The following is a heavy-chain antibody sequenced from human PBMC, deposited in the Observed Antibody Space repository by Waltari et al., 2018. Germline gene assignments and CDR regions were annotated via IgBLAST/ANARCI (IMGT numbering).Heavy chain of an antibody. CDR1: GYPISSGYY. CDR2: IYHSGST. V-gene: IGHV4-38-2*01. CDR3: ARHRRPFDP. J-gene: IGHJ5*02. Sequence: QVQLQESGPGLVKPSETLSLTCAVSGYPISSGYYWGWIRQPPGKGLEWIGRIYHSGSTYSNPSLKSRVTISVDTSKNQFSLKLSSVTAADTAVYYCARHRRPFDPWGQGTLVTVSS.